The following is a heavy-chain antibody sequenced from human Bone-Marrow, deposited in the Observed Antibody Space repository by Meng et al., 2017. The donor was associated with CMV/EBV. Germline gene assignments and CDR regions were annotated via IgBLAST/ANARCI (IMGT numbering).Heavy chain of an antibody. D-gene: IGHD3-9*01. CDR3: ARDHNFDNVFDI. J-gene: IGHJ3*02. CDR1: GGSFSGYY. CDR2: INHSVST. Sequence: SETLSPTCAVYGGSFSGYYWSWIRQPPGKGLEWIGEINHSVSTNYNPSLKSRVTISVDTSKNQFSLKLSSVTAADTAVYYCARDHNFDNVFDIWGQGTMVTVSS. V-gene: IGHV4-34*01.